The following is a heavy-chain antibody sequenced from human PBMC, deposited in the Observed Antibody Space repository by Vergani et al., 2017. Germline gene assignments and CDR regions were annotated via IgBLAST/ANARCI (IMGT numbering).Heavy chain of an antibody. V-gene: IGHV7-4-1*02. CDR1: GYTFTSYA. Sequence: QVQLVQSGSELKKPGASVKVSCKASGYTFTSYAMNWVRQAPGQGLEWMGWINTNTGNPTYAQGFTGRFVFSLDTSVTTKYLQMNSLKAEDTAVYFCARGSFRKGTSYFDYWGQGTLVTVSS. D-gene: IGHD1-14*01. CDR3: ARGSFRKGTSYFDY. CDR2: INTNTGNP. J-gene: IGHJ4*02.